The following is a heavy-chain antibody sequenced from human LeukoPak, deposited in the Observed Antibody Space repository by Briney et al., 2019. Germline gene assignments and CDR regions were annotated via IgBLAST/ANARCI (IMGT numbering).Heavy chain of an antibody. CDR1: GGSISSGGYS. CDR3: ARMPLFYYDSSGPNDY. V-gene: IGHV4-34*01. J-gene: IGHJ4*02. Sequence: SETLSLTCAVSGGSISSGGYSWSWIRQPPGKGLEWIGEINHSGSTNYNPSLKSRVTISVDTSKNQFSLKLSSVTAADTAVYYCARMPLFYYDSSGPNDYWGQGTLVTVSS. CDR2: INHSGST. D-gene: IGHD3-22*01.